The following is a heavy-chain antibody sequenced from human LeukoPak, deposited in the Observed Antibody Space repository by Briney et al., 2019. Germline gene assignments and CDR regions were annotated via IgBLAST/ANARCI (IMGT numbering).Heavy chain of an antibody. CDR1: GFTFGDYA. CDR2: MRSKAYGGTT. Sequence: GRSLRLSCTASGFTFGDYAMSWFRQAPGKGLEWVGFMRSKAYGGTTEYAASVKGRFTISRDDSKSIAYLQMNSLKTEDTAVYYCTRVLRYFDWSYYFDYWGQGTLVTVSS. D-gene: IGHD3-9*01. V-gene: IGHV3-49*03. J-gene: IGHJ4*02. CDR3: TRVLRYFDWSYYFDY.